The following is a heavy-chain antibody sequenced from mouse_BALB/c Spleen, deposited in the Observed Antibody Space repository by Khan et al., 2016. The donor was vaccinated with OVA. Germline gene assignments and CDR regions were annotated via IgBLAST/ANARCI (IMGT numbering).Heavy chain of an antibody. Sequence: QVQLQQSGPELVKPGASLKVSCKASGYTFTDYIIGWVKQSTRQGLEWIGDIFPVSDTPYYNEKFKDRATLTADTSANTAYMQLSSLTSDDSAVYFWARGGYSAFAYWGQGTLVTVSA. CDR3: ARGGYSAFAY. V-gene: IGHV1-77*01. J-gene: IGHJ3*01. CDR1: GYTFTDYI. D-gene: IGHD2-14*01. CDR2: IFPVSDTP.